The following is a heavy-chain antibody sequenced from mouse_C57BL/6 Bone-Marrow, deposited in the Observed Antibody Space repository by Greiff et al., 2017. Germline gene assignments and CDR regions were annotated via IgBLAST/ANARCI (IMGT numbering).Heavy chain of an antibody. Sequence: EVKVVESGGGLVQPGGSLKLSCAASGFTFSDYGMAWVRQAPRKGPEWVAFISNLAYSIYYADTVTGRFTISRENAKNTLYLEMSSLRSEDTAMYYCARRGYYGSRAYAMDYWGQGTSVTVSS. CDR1: GFTFSDYG. CDR2: ISNLAYSI. CDR3: ARRGYYGSRAYAMDY. D-gene: IGHD1-1*01. J-gene: IGHJ4*01. V-gene: IGHV5-15*01.